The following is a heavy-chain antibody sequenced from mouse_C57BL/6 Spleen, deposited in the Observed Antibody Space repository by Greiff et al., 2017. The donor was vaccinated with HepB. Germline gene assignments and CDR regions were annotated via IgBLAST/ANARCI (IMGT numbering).Heavy chain of an antibody. V-gene: IGHV1-50*01. CDR1: GYTFTSYW. CDR3: ARRTTGAGFAY. J-gene: IGHJ3*01. D-gene: IGHD1-1*01. Sequence: QVQLQQPGAELVKPGASVKLSCKASGYTFTSYWMQWVKQRPGQGLEWIGEIDPSDSYTNYNQKFKGKATLTVDTSSSTAYMQLSSLTSEDSAVYYCARRTTGAGFAYWGQGTLVTVSA. CDR2: IDPSDSYT.